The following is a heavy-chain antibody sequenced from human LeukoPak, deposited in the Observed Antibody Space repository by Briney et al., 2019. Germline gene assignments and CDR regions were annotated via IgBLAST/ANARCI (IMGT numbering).Heavy chain of an antibody. V-gene: IGHV1-8*01. J-gene: IGHJ5*02. CDR3: ARGRGMATIGWFDP. CDR1: GYTFTSYD. D-gene: IGHD5-24*01. Sequence: ASVKVSCTASGYTFTSYDINWVRQATGQGLEWMGWMNPNSGNTGYAQKFQGRVTMTKNTSISTAYMEVSSLRSEDTAVYYCARGRGMATIGWFDPWGQGTLVTVSS. CDR2: MNPNSGNT.